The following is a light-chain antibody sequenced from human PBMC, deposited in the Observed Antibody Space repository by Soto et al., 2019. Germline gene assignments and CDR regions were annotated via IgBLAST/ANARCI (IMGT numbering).Light chain of an antibody. CDR2: DVS. CDR1: SSDVGGYNY. V-gene: IGLV2-14*01. J-gene: IGLJ2*01. Sequence: QSALTQPASVSGSPGQSITISCTGTSSDVGGYNYVSWYQQYPGKAPKLMIYDVSNRPSGVSNRFSGSKSGNTASLTISGLQAEDEADYYCSSYTSSSTLEVFGGGTKLTVL. CDR3: SSYTSSSTLEV.